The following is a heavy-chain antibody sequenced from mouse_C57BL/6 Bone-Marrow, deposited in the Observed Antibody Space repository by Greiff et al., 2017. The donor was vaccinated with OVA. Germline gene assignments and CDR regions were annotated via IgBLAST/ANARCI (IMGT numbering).Heavy chain of an antibody. CDR3: ARDGPSPYWYFDV. V-gene: IGHV1-54*01. CDR1: GYAFTNYL. J-gene: IGHJ1*03. D-gene: IGHD6-1*01. Sequence: QVQLKESGAELVRPGTSVKVSCKASGYAFTNYLIEWVKQRPGQGLEWIGVINPGSGGTNYNEKFKGKATLTADKSSSTAYMQLSSLTSEDSAVYFCARDGPSPYWYFDVWGTGTTVTVSS. CDR2: INPGSGGT.